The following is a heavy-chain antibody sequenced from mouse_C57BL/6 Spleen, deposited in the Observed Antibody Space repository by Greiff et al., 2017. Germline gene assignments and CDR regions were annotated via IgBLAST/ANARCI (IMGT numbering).Heavy chain of an antibody. CDR2: INPSSGYT. CDR3: ARGVITTVVAPFDY. V-gene: IGHV1-7*01. CDR1: GYTFTSYW. J-gene: IGHJ2*01. Sequence: VQLQESGAELVKPGASVKLSCKASGYTFTSYWMHWVKQRPGQGLEWIGYINPSSGYTKYNQKFKDKATLTADKSSSTAYMQLSSRTYEDSAVYYCARGVITTVVAPFDYWGQGTTLTVSS. D-gene: IGHD1-1*01.